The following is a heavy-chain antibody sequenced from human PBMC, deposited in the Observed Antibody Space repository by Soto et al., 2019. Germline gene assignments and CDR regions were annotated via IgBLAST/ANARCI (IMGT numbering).Heavy chain of an antibody. CDR2: ISGHGGRT. D-gene: IGHD7-27*01. CDR3: VKARATGPKSDFDY. Sequence: PGGSLRLSCSASGFTFGTYTMHWVRQAPGRGPECVSTISGHGGRTFYADFVKGRFTMSSDNSKNTLYLQMSSLRLEDTAVYYCVKARATGPKSDFDYWGQGTPVTVSS. J-gene: IGHJ4*02. V-gene: IGHV3-64D*06. CDR1: GFTFGTYT.